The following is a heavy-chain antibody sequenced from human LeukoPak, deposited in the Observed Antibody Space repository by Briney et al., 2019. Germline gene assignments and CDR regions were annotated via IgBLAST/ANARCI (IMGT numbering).Heavy chain of an antibody. Sequence: ASVKVSCKASGYTFTGYYMHWVRQVPGQGLEILGWFHPNSGVTNYAQNFQGRVTMTSDTSISTAYMELSSLTTDDTAVYYCARLPTVVAGTVDSWGQGTLVTVSS. CDR3: ARLPTVVAGTVDS. CDR1: GYTFTGYY. CDR2: FHPNSGVT. J-gene: IGHJ4*02. D-gene: IGHD6-19*01. V-gene: IGHV1-2*02.